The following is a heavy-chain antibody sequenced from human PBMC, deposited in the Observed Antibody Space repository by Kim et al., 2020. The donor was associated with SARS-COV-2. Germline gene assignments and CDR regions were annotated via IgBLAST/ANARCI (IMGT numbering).Heavy chain of an antibody. CDR2: INHSGST. CDR3: ARGSSGWYGWY. V-gene: IGHV4-34*01. Sequence: SETLSLTCAVYGGSFSGYYWSWIRQPPGKGLEWIGEINHSGSTNYNPSLKSRVTISVDTSKNQFSLKLSSVTAADTAVYYCARGSSGWYGWYWGQGTLVTVSS. D-gene: IGHD6-19*01. CDR1: GGSFSGYY. J-gene: IGHJ4*02.